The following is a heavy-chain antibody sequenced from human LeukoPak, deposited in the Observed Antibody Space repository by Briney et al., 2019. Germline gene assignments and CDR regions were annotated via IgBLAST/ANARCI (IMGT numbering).Heavy chain of an antibody. Sequence: ASVKVSCKASGYTFTSYDINWVRQATGQGLEWMGWINPSGGSTSYAQEFQGRVTITRDTSASTAYMELSSLRYEDMAVYYCARVAGTLFDYWGQGTLVTVSS. CDR2: INPSGGST. J-gene: IGHJ4*02. CDR3: ARVAGTLFDY. D-gene: IGHD6-19*01. CDR1: GYTFTSYD. V-gene: IGHV1-8*03.